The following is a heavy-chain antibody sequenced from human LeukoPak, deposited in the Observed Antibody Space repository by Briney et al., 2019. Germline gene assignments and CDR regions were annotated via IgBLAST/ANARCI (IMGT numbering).Heavy chain of an antibody. Sequence: SQTLSLTCTVSGGSISSGTNYWNWIRQPAGKGLEWIGRVYSSGRVYYNPSLNSRVTISRDTSKNQFSPKVTSVTAADTAVYYCARQGDYGDPDRYQFYYYGLDVWGQGATVTVSS. CDR2: VYSSGRV. CDR3: ARQGDYGDPDRYQFYYYGLDV. J-gene: IGHJ6*02. D-gene: IGHD4-17*01. V-gene: IGHV4-61*02. CDR1: GGSISSGTNY.